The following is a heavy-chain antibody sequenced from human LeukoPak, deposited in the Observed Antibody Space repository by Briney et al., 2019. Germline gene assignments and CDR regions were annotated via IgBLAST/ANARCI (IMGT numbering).Heavy chain of an antibody. V-gene: IGHV3-21*01. D-gene: IGHD1-7*01. CDR2: ISSSSSYI. J-gene: IGHJ6*03. Sequence: GGSLRLSCAASGFTFSSYSMNWVRQAPGKGLEWVSSISSSSSYIYYADSVKGRFTISRDNAKNSLYLQMNSLRAEDTAVYYCARDAPPWTLELLARYYYYYYMDVWGKGTTVTVSS. CDR1: GFTFSSYS. CDR3: ARDAPPWTLELLARYYYYYYMDV.